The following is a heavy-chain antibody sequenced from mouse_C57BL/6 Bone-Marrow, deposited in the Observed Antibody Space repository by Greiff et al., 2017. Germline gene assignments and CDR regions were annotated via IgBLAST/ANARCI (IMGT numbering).Heavy chain of an antibody. V-gene: IGHV1-82*01. D-gene: IGHD1-1*01. CDR1: GYAFSSSW. Sequence: LVESGPELVKPGASVKISCKASGYAFSSSWMNWVKQRPGKGLEWIGRIYPGDGDTNYNGKFKGKATLTADKSSSTAYMQLSGLTSEDSAVYFCARWYYGSSPYYFDNWGKGTTLTVSS. CDR2: IYPGDGDT. J-gene: IGHJ2*01. CDR3: ARWYYGSSPYYFDN.